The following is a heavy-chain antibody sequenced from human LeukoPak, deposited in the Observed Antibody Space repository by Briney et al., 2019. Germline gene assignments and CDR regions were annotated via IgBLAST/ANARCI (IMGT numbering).Heavy chain of an antibody. CDR3: AKGYCSSTSCKESFFDY. CDR2: ISGSGGST. J-gene: IGHJ4*02. V-gene: IGHV3-23*01. Sequence: GGSLRLSCAASGFTFSSYAMNWVRQAPGKGLEWVSAISGSGGSTYYFVKGRFTISRDNSKNTLYLQMNSLRAEDTAVYYCAKGYCSSTSCKESFFDYWGQGTLVTVSS. D-gene: IGHD2-2*01. CDR1: GFTFSSYA.